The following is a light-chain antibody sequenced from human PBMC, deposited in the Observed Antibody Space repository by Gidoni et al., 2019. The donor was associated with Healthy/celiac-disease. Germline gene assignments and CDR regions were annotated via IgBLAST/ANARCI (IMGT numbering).Light chain of an antibody. CDR1: QSVSSSY. CDR3: QQYGSSPFT. Sequence: EIVLTQSPGTLSLSPGERATLSCRASQSVSSSYFAWYKQKPGQAPRLLIYGASSRATGVPDRFSGSGSGTDVTLTISRLEPEDFAVYYCQQYGSSPFTFGPGTKVDIQ. J-gene: IGKJ3*01. V-gene: IGKV3-20*01. CDR2: GAS.